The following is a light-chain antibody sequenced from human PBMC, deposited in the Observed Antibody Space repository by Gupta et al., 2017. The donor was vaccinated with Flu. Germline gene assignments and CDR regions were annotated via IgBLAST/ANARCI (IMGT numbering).Light chain of an antibody. CDR1: TGAASTTYY. CDR2: STD. Sequence: TVNITCAGSTGAASTTYYPSWYQQTPGQAPRTLIYSTDTRSAGVPHRFSGSILGNKAALTITGAQAEDESEYYCMLYMVGGTVVFGGGTKLTVL. J-gene: IGLJ2*01. V-gene: IGLV8-61*01. CDR3: MLYMVGGTVV.